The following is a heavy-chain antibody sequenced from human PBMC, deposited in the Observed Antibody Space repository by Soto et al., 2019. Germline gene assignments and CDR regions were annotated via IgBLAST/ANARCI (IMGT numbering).Heavy chain of an antibody. D-gene: IGHD3-10*01. J-gene: IGHJ5*02. CDR3: AKKSGWFNT. CDR1: VFPFRSTD. V-gene: IGHV3-23*01. Sequence: WGSLRFSCASSVFPFRSTDMTWVRQAPGKGLDWVSTIDGSGGTTYYADSVNGRFTISRDNSMNTVYLQMNSLRADDTPLYYCAKKSGWFNTWGQGALVTFSS. CDR2: IDGSGGTT.